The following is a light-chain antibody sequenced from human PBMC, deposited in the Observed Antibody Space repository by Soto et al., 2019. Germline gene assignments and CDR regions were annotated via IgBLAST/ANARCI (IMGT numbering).Light chain of an antibody. CDR2: DAS. CDR3: QQRMNWPLT. V-gene: IGKV3-11*01. J-gene: IGKJ4*01. CDR1: QTVTNH. Sequence: IVLTQSPATLSLSPGGRATLSCRASQTVTNHLAWYQQKAGQPPRLLICDASTRASGVPPRFSGSGSETDFTLTISRVDPDDFAVYYCQQRMNWPLTFGGGTRVEIK.